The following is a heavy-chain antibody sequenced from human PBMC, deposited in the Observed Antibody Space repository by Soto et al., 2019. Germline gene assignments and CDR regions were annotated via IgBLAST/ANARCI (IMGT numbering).Heavy chain of an antibody. CDR2: ISYDGSNK. V-gene: IGHV3-30*18. Sequence: GGSLRLSWAASGFTFSSYGMHWVRQAPGKGLEWVAVISYDGSNKYYADSVKGRFTISRDNSKNTLYLQMNSLRAEDTAVYYCAKQVRGPVFGPRYYYYYGMDVWGQGTTVTVSS. D-gene: IGHD3-10*01. CDR1: GFTFSSYG. J-gene: IGHJ6*02. CDR3: AKQVRGPVFGPRYYYYYGMDV.